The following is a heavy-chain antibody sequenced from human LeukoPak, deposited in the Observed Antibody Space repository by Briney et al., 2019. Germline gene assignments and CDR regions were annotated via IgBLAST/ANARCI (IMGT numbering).Heavy chain of an antibody. CDR1: GYTFTGYY. CDR2: INPNSGGT. D-gene: IGHD2-15*01. Sequence: ASVKVSCKASGYTFTGYYMHWVRQAPGQGLEWMGRINPNSGGTNYAQKLQGRVTMTRDTSISTAYMELSRLRSDDTAVYYCARVLLYCSGGSCYPLDAFDIWGQGTMVTVSS. CDR3: ARVLLYCSGGSCYPLDAFDI. J-gene: IGHJ3*02. V-gene: IGHV1-2*06.